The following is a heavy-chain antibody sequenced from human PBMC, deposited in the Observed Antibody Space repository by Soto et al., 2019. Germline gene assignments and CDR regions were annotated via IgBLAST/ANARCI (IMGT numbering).Heavy chain of an antibody. D-gene: IGHD2-2*01. Sequence: GSLRLSCAASGFTFSSYAMTWVRQAPGKGLEWVSVISGSGGTTHYADSVKGRFTISRDNFKNMLYLQMNSLGAEDTAVFYCARYCTSSSCNPAPYAMDVWGQGTTVTVSS. CDR1: GFTFSSYA. V-gene: IGHV3-23*01. J-gene: IGHJ6*02. CDR3: ARYCTSSSCNPAPYAMDV. CDR2: ISGSGGTT.